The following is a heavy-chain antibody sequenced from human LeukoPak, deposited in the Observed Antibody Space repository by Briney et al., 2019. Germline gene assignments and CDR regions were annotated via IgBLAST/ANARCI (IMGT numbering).Heavy chain of an antibody. D-gene: IGHD5-12*01. Sequence: ASMKVSCKASGYTFTSYGISWVRQAPGQGLEWMGWISAYNGNTNYAQKLQGRVTMTTDTSTSTAYMELRSLRSDDTAVYYCASAYSGYPFDYWGQGTLVTVSS. CDR1: GYTFTSYG. CDR3: ASAYSGYPFDY. CDR2: ISAYNGNT. J-gene: IGHJ4*02. V-gene: IGHV1-18*01.